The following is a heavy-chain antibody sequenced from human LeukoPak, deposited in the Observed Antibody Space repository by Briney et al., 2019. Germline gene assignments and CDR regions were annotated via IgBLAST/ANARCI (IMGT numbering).Heavy chain of an antibody. CDR3: AKATGYYMDV. Sequence: PGGSLRLSCAASGFTFSSYGMHWVRQAPGKGLEWVAFIRSDGNSKYYADSVKGRFTISRDNSKNTLYLQMNSLRAEDTAVYYCAKATGYYMDVWGKGTTVTVSS. CDR1: GFTFSSYG. V-gene: IGHV3-30*02. D-gene: IGHD1-14*01. J-gene: IGHJ6*03. CDR2: IRSDGNSK.